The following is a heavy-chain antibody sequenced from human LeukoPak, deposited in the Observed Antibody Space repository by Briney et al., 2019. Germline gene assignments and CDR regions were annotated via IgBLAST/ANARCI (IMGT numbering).Heavy chain of an antibody. J-gene: IGHJ4*02. CDR2: IKSDGSTT. V-gene: IGHV3-74*01. CDR1: GFTFNGYW. CDR3: ARRVTTAYDY. Sequence: GGSLRLSCAASGFTFNGYWMNWVRQAPGKGLVWVSCIKSDGSTTIYADSVKGRFTISRDNAKNSVYLQMNSLRDEDTAVYYCARRVTTAYDYWGQGTLVTVSS. D-gene: IGHD1-1*01.